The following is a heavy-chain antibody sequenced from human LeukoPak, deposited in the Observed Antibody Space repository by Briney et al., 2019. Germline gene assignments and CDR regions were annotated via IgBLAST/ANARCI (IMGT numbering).Heavy chain of an antibody. CDR2: IIPIFGTA. V-gene: IGHV1-69*05. Sequence: ASVKGSCKASGGTFSSYAISWVRQAPGQGLEWMGGIIPIFGTANYAQEFQGRVTITTDESTSTAYMELSSLRSEDTAVYYCARGYSGTPFDYWGQGTLVTVSS. D-gene: IGHD1-26*01. CDR3: ARGYSGTPFDY. J-gene: IGHJ4*02. CDR1: GGTFSSYA.